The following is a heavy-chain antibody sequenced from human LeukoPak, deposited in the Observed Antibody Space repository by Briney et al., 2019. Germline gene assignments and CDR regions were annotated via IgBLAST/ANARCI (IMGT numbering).Heavy chain of an antibody. CDR2: IYTSGSN. CDR3: ARAAEWLPPADAFDI. D-gene: IGHD5-18*01. J-gene: IGHJ3*02. V-gene: IGHV4-61*02. CDR1: GGSISSGSHY. Sequence: SETLSLTCTGSGGSISSGSHYWSWIRQPAGKGLEWIGRIYTSGSNNYNPSLKSRVTISVDTSKNQFSLKLSSVTAADTAVYYCARAAEWLPPADAFDIWGQGTMVTVSS.